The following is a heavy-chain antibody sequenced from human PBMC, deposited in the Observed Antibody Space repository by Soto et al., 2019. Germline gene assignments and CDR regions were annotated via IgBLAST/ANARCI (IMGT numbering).Heavy chain of an antibody. J-gene: IGHJ6*02. CDR1: GYTFTSYG. V-gene: IGHV1-18*01. CDR2: ISAYNGNT. Sequence: GASVKVSCKASGYTFTSYGISWVRQAPGQGLEWMGWISAYNGNTNYAQKLQGRVTMTTDTSTSTAYMELRSLRSDDTAVYYCARIYDQDYYYYYGMDVWGQGTTVTVSS. D-gene: IGHD3-3*01. CDR3: ARIYDQDYYYYYGMDV.